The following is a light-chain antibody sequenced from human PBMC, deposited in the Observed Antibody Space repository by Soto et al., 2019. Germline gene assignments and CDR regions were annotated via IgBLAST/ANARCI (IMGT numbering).Light chain of an antibody. V-gene: IGKV3-15*01. CDR3: QQYNSWPQT. Sequence: ELVMTQSPATLSVSPGERATLSCRASQSVSSNLAWYQQKPGQAPRLLIYGASTRATGIPARFSGSGSGTEFTLTISSLQSEDFAVYYCQQYNSWPQTFGQGTKVDIK. CDR2: GAS. J-gene: IGKJ1*01. CDR1: QSVSSN.